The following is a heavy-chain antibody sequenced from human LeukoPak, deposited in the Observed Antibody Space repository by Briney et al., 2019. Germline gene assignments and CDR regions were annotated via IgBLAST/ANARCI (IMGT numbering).Heavy chain of an antibody. CDR1: GFTVNLFA. Sequence: GGSLRLSCAVSGFTVNLFAMRWARQAAGKGLEWVSAISGSGGSTYYADSVKGRFTISRDNSKNTLYLQMNSLRAEDTSIHYCAADIVVVLAAPSPDYWGQGTLVTVSS. D-gene: IGHD2-15*01. CDR2: ISGSGGST. V-gene: IGHV3-23*01. CDR3: AADIVVVLAAPSPDY. J-gene: IGHJ4*02.